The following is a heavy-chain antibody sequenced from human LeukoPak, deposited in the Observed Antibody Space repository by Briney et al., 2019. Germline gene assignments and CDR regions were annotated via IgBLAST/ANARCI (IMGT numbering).Heavy chain of an antibody. J-gene: IGHJ4*02. CDR1: GGSISSSTYY. CDR3: ARAIRVAIFDY. Sequence: SETLSLTCSVSGGSISSSTYYWGWIRQPPGRGLEYIGSLFYSGSTYYNPSLRSRVTTSFDTSKNQFSLKLSSMTAADTAVYYCARAIRVAIFDYWGQGTLVTVSS. V-gene: IGHV4-39*07. D-gene: IGHD2-21*01. CDR2: LFYSGST.